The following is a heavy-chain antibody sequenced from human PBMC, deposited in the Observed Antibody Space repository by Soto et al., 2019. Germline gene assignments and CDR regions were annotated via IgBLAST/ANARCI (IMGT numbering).Heavy chain of an antibody. Sequence: ASVKVSCKASGYTFSTYSMHWVRQAPGHSLEWMGWINPNSGATIYAQKFQGRVTMTRDTSISTAYMELSRLRSDDTAVYYCARDSYYDILTGYSSNAFDIWGQGTMVTVSS. V-gene: IGHV1-2*02. CDR3: ARDSYYDILTGYSSNAFDI. J-gene: IGHJ3*02. CDR1: GYTFSTYS. D-gene: IGHD3-9*01. CDR2: INPNSGAT.